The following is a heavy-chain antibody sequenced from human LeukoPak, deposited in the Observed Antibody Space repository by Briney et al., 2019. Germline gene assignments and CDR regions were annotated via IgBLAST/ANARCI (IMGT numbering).Heavy chain of an antibody. V-gene: IGHV3-7*01. CDR3: ARAHVTTVV. CDR1: AFTFSSYW. Sequence: GGSLRLSCAASAFTFSSYWMSWVRQAPGKGLEWVANIKQDGSEKYYVDSVKGRFTISRDNAKNSLYLQMNSLRAEDTAVYYCARAHVTTVVWGQGTLVTVSS. CDR2: IKQDGSEK. D-gene: IGHD4-11*01. J-gene: IGHJ4*02.